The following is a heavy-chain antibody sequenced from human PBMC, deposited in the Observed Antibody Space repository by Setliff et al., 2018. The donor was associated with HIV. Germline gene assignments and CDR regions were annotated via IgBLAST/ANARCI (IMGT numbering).Heavy chain of an antibody. J-gene: IGHJ6*03. CDR3: ARGSDRDTTTCGDYYYMDV. V-gene: IGHV4-34*01. CDR1: GGSFSGYS. D-gene: IGHD2-2*01. CDR2: INYSGGT. Sequence: PSETLSLTCAVYGGSFSGYSWNWIRQPPGKGLEWIGEINYSGGTNYNPSLKSRVTISVDTSKNQLSLRLTSVTAADTAVYYCARGSDRDTTTCGDYYYMDVWGSGTTVTVTS.